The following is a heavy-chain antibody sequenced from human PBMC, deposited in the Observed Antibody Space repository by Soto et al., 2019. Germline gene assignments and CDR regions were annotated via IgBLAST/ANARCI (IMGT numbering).Heavy chain of an antibody. Sequence: VGSLRLSCAASGFSGSSNYMSWVRQAPGKGLEWVSVINAGGGTHYADSVKGRFTISRDTSKNMVFLQMKSLRAEDTAVYFCARKQLYDIGDFKCWGEGTLVSVSS. V-gene: IGHV3-53*01. CDR3: ARKQLYDIGDFKC. CDR2: INAGGGT. D-gene: IGHD2-8*01. CDR1: GFSGSSNY. J-gene: IGHJ4*02.